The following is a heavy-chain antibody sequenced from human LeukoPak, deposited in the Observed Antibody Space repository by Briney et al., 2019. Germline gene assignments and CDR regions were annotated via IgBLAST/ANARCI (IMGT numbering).Heavy chain of an antibody. D-gene: IGHD3-10*01. J-gene: IGHJ4*02. CDR3: AKEKTVRGVIPLHLDY. CDR2: ISPSRGST. Sequence: GGSLRLSCAASGFIFNHYAMSWVRQAPGKGLEWVSGISPSRGSTYYADSVRGRFSISRDNSKNTLYLHMNNLRVEDSALYYCAKEKTVRGVIPLHLDYWGQGSLVTVSS. V-gene: IGHV3-23*01. CDR1: GFIFNHYA.